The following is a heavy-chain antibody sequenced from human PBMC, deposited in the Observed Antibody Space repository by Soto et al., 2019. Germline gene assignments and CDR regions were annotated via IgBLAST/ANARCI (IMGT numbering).Heavy chain of an antibody. Sequence: HPGGSLRLSCQASGFAFSSFWMIWVRQAAGKGLDWVANIKKDGSEKYYVASVVGRFTRFIDNSKNSLYLHMKNLRAXETAVYYCSRRRYCGGGTCYSARGEAFDIRARGTMVTVPS. CDR1: GFAFSSFW. CDR3: SRRRYCGGGTCYSARGEAFDI. CDR2: IKKDGSEK. V-gene: IGHV3-7*03. J-gene: IGHJ3*02. D-gene: IGHD2-15*01.